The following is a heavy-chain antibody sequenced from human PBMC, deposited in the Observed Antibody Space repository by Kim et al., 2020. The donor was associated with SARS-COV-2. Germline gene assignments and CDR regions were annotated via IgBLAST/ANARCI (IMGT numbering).Heavy chain of an antibody. J-gene: IGHJ4*02. Sequence: GGSLRLSCAASGFTFSSYDMHWVRQATGKGLEWVSAIGTAGDTYYPGSVKGRFTISRENAKNSLYLQMNSLRAGDTAVYYCARGGGGNPDFDYWGQGTLVTVSS. D-gene: IGHD2-15*01. V-gene: IGHV3-13*01. CDR2: IGTAGDT. CDR3: ARGGGGNPDFDY. CDR1: GFTFSSYD.